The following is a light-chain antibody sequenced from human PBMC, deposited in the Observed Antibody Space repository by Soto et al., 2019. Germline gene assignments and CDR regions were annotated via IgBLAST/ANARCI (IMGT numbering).Light chain of an antibody. CDR1: SGHSSYA. J-gene: IGLJ2*01. CDR3: QTWGTGILV. Sequence: QLVLTQSPSASASLGASVKLTCTLSSGHSSYAIAWHQQQPEKGPRYLMKVNNDGSHIKGDGIPDRFSGSSSGAERYLTISSLQSEDEADYYCQTWGTGILVFGGGTKLTFL. CDR2: VNNDGSH. V-gene: IGLV4-69*01.